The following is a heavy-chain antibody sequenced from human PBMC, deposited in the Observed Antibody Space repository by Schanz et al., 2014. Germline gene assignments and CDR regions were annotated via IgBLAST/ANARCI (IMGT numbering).Heavy chain of an antibody. D-gene: IGHD2-15*01. J-gene: IGHJ4*02. CDR2: INTGSNYI. CDR3: ARLDPYCRSGTCSRAFDF. CDR1: GFSFSDYY. Sequence: QVHLLESGGGLVEPGGSLRLSCAASGFSFSDYYMSWIRQAPGKGLEWISFINTGSNYINYADSVKGRFTISRDSSKNTLFLQMNSLRTEDTAVYYCARLDPYCRSGTCSRAFDFWGQGTLVTVSS. V-gene: IGHV3-11*06.